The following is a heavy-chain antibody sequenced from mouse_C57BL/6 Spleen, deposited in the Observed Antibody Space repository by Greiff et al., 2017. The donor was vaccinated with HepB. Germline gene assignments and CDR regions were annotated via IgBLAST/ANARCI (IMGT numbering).Heavy chain of an antibody. CDR1: GFTFSSYA. Sequence: EVHLVESGGGLVKPGGSLKLSCAASGFTFSSYAMSWVRQTPEKRLEWVATISDGGSYTYYPDNVKGRFTISRDNAKNNLYLQMSHLKSEDTAMYYCARDDWDVRYFDVWGTGTTVTVSS. J-gene: IGHJ1*03. CDR3: ARDDWDVRYFDV. V-gene: IGHV5-4*01. D-gene: IGHD4-1*01. CDR2: ISDGGSYT.